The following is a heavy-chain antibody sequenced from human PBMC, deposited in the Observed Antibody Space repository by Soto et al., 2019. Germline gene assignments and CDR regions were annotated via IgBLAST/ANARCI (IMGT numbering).Heavy chain of an antibody. CDR1: GFTFSDYY. CDR3: AGDVDFYYYGMDV. Sequence: GGTLRLTCAASGFTFSDYYMSWMRQAPGKGLEWVSYISSSGSTIYYADAVKGRFTISRDNAKNSLYLQMNSLRAEDTAVYYCAGDVDFYYYGMDVWGQGTTVTVSS. J-gene: IGHJ6*02. V-gene: IGHV3-11*01. CDR2: ISSSGSTI.